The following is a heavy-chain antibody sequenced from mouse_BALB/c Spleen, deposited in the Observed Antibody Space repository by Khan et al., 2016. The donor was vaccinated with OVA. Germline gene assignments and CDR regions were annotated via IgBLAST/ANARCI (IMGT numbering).Heavy chain of an antibody. Sequence: VELVESGPGLVAPSQSLSITCTVSGFSLTGYGVNWVRQPPGKGLEWLGMIWGDGSTDYNSALKSRLSISKDHSKSQVFLKMHSLQTDDTARYYGARAYYGNYREAMDYWGQGTSVTVSS. D-gene: IGHD2-10*01. CDR3: ARAYYGNYREAMDY. CDR1: GFSLTGYG. CDR2: IWGDGST. J-gene: IGHJ4*01. V-gene: IGHV2-6-7*01.